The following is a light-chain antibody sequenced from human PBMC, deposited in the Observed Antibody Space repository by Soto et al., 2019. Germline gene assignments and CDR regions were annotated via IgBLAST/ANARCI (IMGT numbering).Light chain of an antibody. CDR3: HQYNNWPPA. CDR2: DAS. J-gene: IGKJ1*01. Sequence: EVAMTQSPATLSVSPGERATLSCRASQSVSSNVAWYQQKPGQAPRLLIYDASARATGIPARFSGSGSGTEFTLTISSLQSEDFAVYYCHQYNNWPPAFGQGTKVDIK. CDR1: QSVSSN. V-gene: IGKV3-15*01.